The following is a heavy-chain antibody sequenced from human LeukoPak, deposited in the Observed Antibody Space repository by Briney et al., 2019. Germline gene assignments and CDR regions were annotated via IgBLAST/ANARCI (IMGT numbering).Heavy chain of an antibody. V-gene: IGHV4-4*02. D-gene: IGHD6-19*01. Sequence: KSSETLSLTCAVSGGSINSGGYSWSWVRQPPGKGLEWIGEIYHSGSTNYNPSLKSRVTISADKSKNQFSLKLSSVTAADTAVYYCARAIAVAGIGDWGQGTLVTVSS. CDR1: GGSINSGGYS. J-gene: IGHJ4*02. CDR2: IYHSGST. CDR3: ARAIAVAGIGD.